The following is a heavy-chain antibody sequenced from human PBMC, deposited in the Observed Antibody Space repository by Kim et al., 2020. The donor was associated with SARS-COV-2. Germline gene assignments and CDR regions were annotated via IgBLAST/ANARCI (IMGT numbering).Heavy chain of an antibody. V-gene: IGHV3-21*04. Sequence: GGSLRLSCAASGFTFSSYSMNWVRQAPGKGLEWVSSISSSSSYIYYADSVKGRFTISRDNAKNSLYLQMNSLRAEDTAVYYCARKPNYYYDSSGYGFDPWGQGTLVTVSS. D-gene: IGHD3-22*01. CDR1: GFTFSSYS. J-gene: IGHJ5*02. CDR2: ISSSSSYI. CDR3: ARKPNYYYDSSGYGFDP.